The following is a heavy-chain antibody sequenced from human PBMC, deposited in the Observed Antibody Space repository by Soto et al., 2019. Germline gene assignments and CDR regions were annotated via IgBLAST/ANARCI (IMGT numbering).Heavy chain of an antibody. CDR2: IIPMFDAL. J-gene: IGHJ4*02. V-gene: IGHV1-69*06. CDR3: ARGHNGDLVFDY. D-gene: IGHD1-1*01. CDR1: DGTDSNYN. Sequence: QVQLVQSGAEVKKPGSSVKVSCKASDGTDSNYNINWVRQAPGQGLEWMGGIIPMFDALNHAQKFQDRVTITADTTTSTVFMELRTLSSEVTAMYYCARGHNGDLVFDYWGQGTLVTVSS.